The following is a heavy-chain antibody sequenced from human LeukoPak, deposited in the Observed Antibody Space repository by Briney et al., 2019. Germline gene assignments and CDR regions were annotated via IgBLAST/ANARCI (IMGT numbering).Heavy chain of an antibody. J-gene: IGHJ4*02. CDR2: IIPIFGTA. CDR3: ARESYDILTGYAN. V-gene: IGHV1-69*13. CDR1: GGTFSSYA. D-gene: IGHD3-9*01. Sequence: ASVKVSCKXSGGTFSSYAISWVRQAPGQGLEWMGGIIPIFGTANYSQKFQGRVTITADESTSTAYMELSSLRSEDTAVYYCARESYDILTGYANWGQGTLVTVSS.